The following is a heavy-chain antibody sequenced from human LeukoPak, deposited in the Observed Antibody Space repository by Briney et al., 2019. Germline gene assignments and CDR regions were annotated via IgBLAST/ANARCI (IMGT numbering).Heavy chain of an antibody. Sequence: GGSLRLSCAASGFTFSSYSMNWVRQAPGKGLEWVSSISSSSSYIYYADSVKGRFTISRDNAKNSLYLQMNSLRAEDTAVYYCARDLSSGSRAYWFDPWGQGTLVTVSS. CDR2: ISSSSSYI. CDR1: GFTFSSYS. CDR3: ARDLSSGSRAYWFDP. D-gene: IGHD1-26*01. V-gene: IGHV3-21*01. J-gene: IGHJ5*02.